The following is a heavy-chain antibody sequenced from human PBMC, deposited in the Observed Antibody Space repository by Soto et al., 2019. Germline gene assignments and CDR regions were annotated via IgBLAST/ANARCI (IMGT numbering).Heavy chain of an antibody. CDR2: INHSGST. CDR3: ARGRYTIFGVVIRNNWFDS. CDR1: GGSLSGYY. Sequence: XETLSLPCAVYGGSLSGYYWSWIRQPPGKGLEWIGEINHSGSTNYNPSLKSRVTISVDTSKNQFSLKLSSVTAEDTAVYYCARGRYTIFGVVIRNNWFDSWGQGTLVTVSS. V-gene: IGHV4-34*01. D-gene: IGHD3-3*01. J-gene: IGHJ5*01.